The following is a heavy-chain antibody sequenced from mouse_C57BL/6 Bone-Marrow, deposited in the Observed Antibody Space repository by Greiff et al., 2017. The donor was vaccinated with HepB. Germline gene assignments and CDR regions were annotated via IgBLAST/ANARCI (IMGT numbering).Heavy chain of an antibody. V-gene: IGHV2-2*01. CDR2: IWSGGST. J-gene: IGHJ3*01. CDR1: GFSFTSYC. Sequence: QVQLQQSGPGLVQPSQCLSISCTASGFSFTSYCVHWVRQSPGKGLEWLGVIWSGGSTDYNAAFISRLSTSKDNSKSQVFFKMNSLQADDTAIYYCARNDYGSRSSFAYWGQGTLVTVSA. D-gene: IGHD1-1*01. CDR3: ARNDYGSRSSFAY.